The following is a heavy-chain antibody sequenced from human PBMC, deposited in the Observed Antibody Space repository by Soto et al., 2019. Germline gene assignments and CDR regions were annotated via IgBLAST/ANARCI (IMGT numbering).Heavy chain of an antibody. V-gene: IGHV3-23*01. CDR3: AKAGGDC. D-gene: IGHD3-10*01. CDR2: FTGSGGVT. J-gene: IGHJ4*02. CDR1: GFILSKYA. Sequence: GGSLRLSCAASGFILSKYAMSWVRQAPGKGLEWVSGFTGSGGVTSYADSVKGRFTISRDTSKNTFYLQVNSLRAEDTAVYYCAKAGGDCWGQGTPVTVSS.